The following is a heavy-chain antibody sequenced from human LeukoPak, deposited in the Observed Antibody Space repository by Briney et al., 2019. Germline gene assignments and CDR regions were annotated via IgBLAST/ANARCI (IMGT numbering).Heavy chain of an antibody. D-gene: IGHD2-2*01. CDR2: IYTSGST. CDR1: GGSISSGSYY. J-gene: IGHJ5*02. V-gene: IGHV4-61*02. Sequence: SETLSLTCTVSGGSISSGSYYWSWIRQPAGKGLEWIGRIYTSGSTNYNPSLKSRVTISVDTSKNQFSLKLSSVTAADTAVYYCARDNGYCSSTSCGWFDPWGQGTLVTVSS. CDR3: ARDNGYCSSTSCGWFDP.